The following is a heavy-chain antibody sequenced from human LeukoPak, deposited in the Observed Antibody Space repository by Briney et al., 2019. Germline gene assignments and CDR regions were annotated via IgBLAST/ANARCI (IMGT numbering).Heavy chain of an antibody. CDR3: TTVQGGLAVAGDKYYYYGMDV. CDR2: IKSKTDGGTT. V-gene: IGHV3-15*01. D-gene: IGHD6-19*01. Sequence: GGSLRLTCAASGFTFSNAWMSWVRQAPGKGLEWVGRIKSKTDGGTTDYAAPVKGRFTISRDDSKNTLYLQMNSLKTEDTAVYYCTTVQGGLAVAGDKYYYYGMDVWGQGTTVTVSS. CDR1: GFTFSNAW. J-gene: IGHJ6*02.